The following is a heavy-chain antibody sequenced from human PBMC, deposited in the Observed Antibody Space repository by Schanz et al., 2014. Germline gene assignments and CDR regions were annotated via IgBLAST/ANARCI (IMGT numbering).Heavy chain of an antibody. CDR3: VSSGSYSSYAF. CDR2: ITYNGGTI. D-gene: IGHD3-10*01. J-gene: IGHJ4*02. Sequence: EVQLLESGGGLIQPGGSLRLSCAASGITFSSHSFNWVRQAPGKGLEWISYITYNGGTIYYADSVKGRFTISRDNAKNALYLEMNRLRAEDTAVYHCVSSGSYSSYAFWGQGTLVTVSS. V-gene: IGHV3-48*01. CDR1: GITFSSHS.